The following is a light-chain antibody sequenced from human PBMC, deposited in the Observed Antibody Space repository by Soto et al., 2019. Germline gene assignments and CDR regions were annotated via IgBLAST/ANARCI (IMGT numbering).Light chain of an antibody. CDR2: GAS. J-gene: IGKJ2*01. Sequence: EIVLTQSPGTLSLSPGERATLSCRASQSVSSSSITGYQQKPAQAPRLLIYGASTRATAIPDRFSGSGSCTDFSLTISRLEPEDFAVYYCLQFDSSPLETFGQGTKVDIK. CDR3: LQFDSSPLET. CDR1: QSVSSSS. V-gene: IGKV3-20*01.